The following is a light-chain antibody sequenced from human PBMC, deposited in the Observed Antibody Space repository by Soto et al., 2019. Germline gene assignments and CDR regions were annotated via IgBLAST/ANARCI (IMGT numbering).Light chain of an antibody. Sequence: DIQMTQSPSTLSASVGDRVTITCRASQSIDSWLAWYQQKPGKTPNLLICKASSLESGVPSRFSGSGAGTEFTLTISSLQPGDFATYYCEQYNSYSAGTFGQGTKVEIK. CDR2: KAS. V-gene: IGKV1-5*03. J-gene: IGKJ1*01. CDR1: QSIDSW. CDR3: EQYNSYSAGT.